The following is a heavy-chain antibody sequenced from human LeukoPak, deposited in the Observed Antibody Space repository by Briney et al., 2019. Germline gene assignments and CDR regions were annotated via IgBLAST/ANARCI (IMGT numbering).Heavy chain of an antibody. CDR3: ARPLWFGPRDAFDI. CDR1: GFTLSSYW. J-gene: IGHJ3*02. D-gene: IGHD3-10*01. Sequence: GGSLRLSCAASGFTLSSYWMHWVRQAPGKGLVWVSHINSDGSSTNYADSVKGRFTISRDNAKNTLYLQMNSLRAEDTAVYYCARPLWFGPRDAFDIWGQGTMVTVSS. CDR2: INSDGSST. V-gene: IGHV3-74*01.